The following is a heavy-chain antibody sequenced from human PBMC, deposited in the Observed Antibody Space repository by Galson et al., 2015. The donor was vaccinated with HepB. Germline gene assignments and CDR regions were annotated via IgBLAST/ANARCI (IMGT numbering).Heavy chain of an antibody. CDR3: AKDAGWELLYFGY. CDR1: GFTFSSYG. V-gene: IGHV3-30*18. J-gene: IGHJ4*02. D-gene: IGHD1-26*01. Sequence: SLRLSCAASGFTFSSYGMHWVRQAPGKGLEWMAVISYDGSNKYYADSVKGRFTISRDNSKNTLYLQMNSLRAEDAAVYYCAKDAGWELLYFGYWGQGTLVTVSS. CDR2: ISYDGSNK.